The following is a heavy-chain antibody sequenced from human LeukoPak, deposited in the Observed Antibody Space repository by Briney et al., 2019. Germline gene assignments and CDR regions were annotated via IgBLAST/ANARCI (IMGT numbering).Heavy chain of an antibody. CDR1: GGSISSYY. CDR2: ICYSGST. V-gene: IGHV4-59*08. Sequence: SETLSLTCTVSGGSISSYYWSWIRQPPGKGLEWIGYICYSGSTNYNPSRKSRVTISVDTSKNQFSLKLSSVTAADTAVYYCARRTGEYSSSWYLGNVWYFDLWGRGTLVTVSS. D-gene: IGHD6-13*01. J-gene: IGHJ2*01. CDR3: ARRTGEYSSSWYLGNVWYFDL.